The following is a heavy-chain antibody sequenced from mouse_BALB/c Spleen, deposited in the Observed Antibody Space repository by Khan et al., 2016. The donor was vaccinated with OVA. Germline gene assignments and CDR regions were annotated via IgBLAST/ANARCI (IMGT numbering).Heavy chain of an antibody. Sequence: VQLKESGPGLVKPSQSLSLTCTVTGYSITSDYAWNWIRQFPGNKLEWMGYISYSGNTKYNPSLKSRISITRDTSKNQCFLQLNSVTTEDTATYNCARIYGGDFDYWGQGTTLTVAS. CDR2: ISYSGNT. J-gene: IGHJ2*01. CDR3: ARIYGGDFDY. V-gene: IGHV3-2*02. D-gene: IGHD1-1*01. CDR1: GYSITSDYA.